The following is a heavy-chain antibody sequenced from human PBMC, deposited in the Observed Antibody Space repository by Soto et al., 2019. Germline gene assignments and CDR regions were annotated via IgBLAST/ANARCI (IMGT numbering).Heavy chain of an antibody. CDR2: INHSGST. V-gene: IGHV4-34*01. CDR1: GGSFSGYY. D-gene: IGHD5-12*01. CDR3: ARGPARRLQLRYYFDY. Sequence: SETLSLTCAVYGGSFSGYYWSWIRQPPGKGLEWIGEINHSGSTNYNPSLKSRVTISVDTSKNQFSLKLSSVTAADTAVYYCARGPARRLQLRYYFDYWGQGTLVTVSS. J-gene: IGHJ4*02.